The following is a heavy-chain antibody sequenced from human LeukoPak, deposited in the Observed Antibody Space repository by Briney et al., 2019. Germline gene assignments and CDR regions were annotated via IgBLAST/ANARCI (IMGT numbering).Heavy chain of an antibody. J-gene: IGHJ3*02. CDR1: GGSISSYY. CDR3: ARDLITMVRGVSSAFDI. CDR2: IYTSGST. D-gene: IGHD3-10*01. Sequence: SETLSLTCTVSGGSISSYYRSWIRQPAGKGLEWIARIYTSGSTNYNPSLKSRVTMSVDTSTNQFSLKLSSVTAADTAVYYCARDLITMVRGVSSAFDIWGQGTMVTVSS. V-gene: IGHV4-4*07.